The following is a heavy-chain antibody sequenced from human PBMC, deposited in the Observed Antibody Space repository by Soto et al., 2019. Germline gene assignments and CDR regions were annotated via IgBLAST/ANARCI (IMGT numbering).Heavy chain of an antibody. J-gene: IGHJ3*02. CDR2: ISWDGGST. D-gene: IGHD1-26*01. CDR3: AKDIVPSAPLLRMNAFDI. CDR1: GFTFDDYT. V-gene: IGHV3-43*01. Sequence: GGSLRLSCAASGFTFDDYTMHWVRQAPGKGLEWVSLISWDGGSTYYADSVKGRFTISRDNSKNSLYLQMNSLRTEDTALYYCAKDIVPSAPLLRMNAFDIWGQGTMVTVSS.